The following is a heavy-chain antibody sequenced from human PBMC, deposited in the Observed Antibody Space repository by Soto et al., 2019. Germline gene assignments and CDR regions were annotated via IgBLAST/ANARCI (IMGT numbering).Heavy chain of an antibody. J-gene: IGHJ4*02. Sequence: PGGSLRLSCTASGFSFSEYSFNWARHAPGKGLEWVSSITHTGTSAYYADSVKGRFTISKDSADNSLILQMTSLRAEDTAVYLCARARGNDWYTDYWGPGTLVTVSS. D-gene: IGHD5-12*01. CDR1: GFSFSEYS. CDR3: ARARGNDWYTDY. CDR2: ITHTGTSA. V-gene: IGHV3-21*01.